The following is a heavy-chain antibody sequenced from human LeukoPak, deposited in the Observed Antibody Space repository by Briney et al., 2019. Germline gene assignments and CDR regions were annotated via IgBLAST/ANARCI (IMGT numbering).Heavy chain of an antibody. CDR3: AREGGATTGFDY. V-gene: IGHV1-2*06. CDR2: INPKSGGT. J-gene: IGHJ4*02. D-gene: IGHD3-16*01. Sequence: ASVEVSCKASGYTFTDYYMHWVRQAPGQGLEWMGRINPKSGGTNYAQKFQGRVTMTRDTSISTAYMELSRLRSDDTAVYYCAREGGATTGFDYWGQGTLVTVSS. CDR1: GYTFTDYY.